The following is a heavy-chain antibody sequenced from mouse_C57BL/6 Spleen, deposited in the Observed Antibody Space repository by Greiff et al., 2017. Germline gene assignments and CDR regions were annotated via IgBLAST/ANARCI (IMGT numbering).Heavy chain of an antibody. Sequence: QVQLQQSGAELVRPGTSVKLSCKASGYTFTSYWMHWVKQRPGQGLEWIGVIDPSDSYTNYNQKFKGKATLTVDTSSSTAYMQLSSLTSEDSAVDYCARGVGGYYYFDYWGQGTTLTVSS. V-gene: IGHV1-59*01. J-gene: IGHJ2*01. CDR2: IDPSDSYT. CDR3: ARGVGGYYYFDY. CDR1: GYTFTSYW. D-gene: IGHD2-3*01.